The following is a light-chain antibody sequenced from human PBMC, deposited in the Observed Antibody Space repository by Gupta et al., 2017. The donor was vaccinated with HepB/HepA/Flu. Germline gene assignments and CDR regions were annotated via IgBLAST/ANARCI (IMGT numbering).Light chain of an antibody. J-gene: IGLJ2*01. CDR3: QSYYNRRSGVV. Sequence: QSVLPPPPSASRAQGQTVTIYCAGRSSKIGADYDVHWYQQLPGTAPKLLIYGNKNRASGGPDRFSGSKSGTSASLAITGLQAEDEADYYCQSYYNRRSGVVSGGGTKVTVL. CDR2: GNK. V-gene: IGLV1-40*01. CDR1: SSKIGADYD.